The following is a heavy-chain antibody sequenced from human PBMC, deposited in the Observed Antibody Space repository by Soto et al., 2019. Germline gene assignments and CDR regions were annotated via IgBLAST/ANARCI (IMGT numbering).Heavy chain of an antibody. J-gene: IGHJ6*02. Sequence: SPTLSLTCTVSGGSISSGGYYWSWIRQHPGKGLEWIGYIYYSGSTYYNPSLKSRVTISVDTSKNQFSLKLSSVTAADTAVYYCARDPLARSWYKYYYYGMDVWGQGTTVTVSS. CDR3: ARDPLARSWYKYYYYGMDV. CDR2: IYYSGST. D-gene: IGHD6-13*01. V-gene: IGHV4-31*03. CDR1: GGSISSGGYY.